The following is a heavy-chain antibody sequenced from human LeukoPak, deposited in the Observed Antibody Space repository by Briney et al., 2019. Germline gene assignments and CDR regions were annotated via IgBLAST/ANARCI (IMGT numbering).Heavy chain of an antibody. J-gene: IGHJ5*02. CDR2: INPNSGGT. D-gene: IGHD6-19*01. V-gene: IGHV1-2*02. Sequence: ASVKVSCKASGYTFTGYYMHWVRPAPGQGLEWMGWINPNSGGTNYAQNFQGRVTMTRDTSISTAYMELSRLRSDDTAVYYWARVGGWARRWFDPWGQGTLVTVSS. CDR1: GYTFTGYY. CDR3: ARVGGWARRWFDP.